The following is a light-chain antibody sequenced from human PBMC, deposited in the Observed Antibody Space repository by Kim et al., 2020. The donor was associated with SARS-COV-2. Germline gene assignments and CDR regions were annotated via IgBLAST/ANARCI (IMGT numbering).Light chain of an antibody. V-gene: IGKV1-5*03. Sequence: ASVGDRVTITCRASQSISSWLAWFQQKPGKAPKLLIYKASSLESGVPSRFSGSGFGTEFTLTIYSLQPDDFASYYCQQYNSYPWTFGQGTKVDIK. CDR3: QQYNSYPWT. CDR2: KAS. CDR1: QSISSW. J-gene: IGKJ1*01.